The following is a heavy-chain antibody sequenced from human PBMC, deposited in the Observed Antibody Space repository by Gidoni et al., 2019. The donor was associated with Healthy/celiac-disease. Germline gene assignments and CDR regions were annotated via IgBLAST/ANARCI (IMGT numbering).Heavy chain of an antibody. CDR1: GGSISSSSYY. D-gene: IGHD2-21*01. J-gene: IGHJ5*02. CDR2: IYYSGST. CDR3: ARCGGDFEPNWFDP. Sequence: QLQLQESGPGLVKPSETLSLTCTVSGGSISSSSYYWGWIRQPPGKGLEWIGSIYYSGSTYYNPSLKSRVTISVDTSKNQFSLKLSSVTAADTAVYYCARCGGDFEPNWFDPWGQGTLVTVSS. V-gene: IGHV4-39*01.